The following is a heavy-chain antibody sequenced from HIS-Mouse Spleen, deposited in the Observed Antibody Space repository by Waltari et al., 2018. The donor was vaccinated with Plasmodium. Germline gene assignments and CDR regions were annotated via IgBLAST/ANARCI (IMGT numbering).Heavy chain of an antibody. CDR2: IYSGGST. CDR3: ARSTGDTHAFDI. V-gene: IGHV3-53*02. Sequence: EVRLVETGGGLIQPGGSLRLSCSASGLTVSSDYLGWVRQAPGKGLEWVSVIYSGGSTYYADSVKGRFTISRDNSKNTLYLQMNSLRAEDTAVYYCARSTGDTHAFDIWGQGTMVTVSS. D-gene: IGHD7-27*01. J-gene: IGHJ3*02. CDR1: GLTVSSDY.